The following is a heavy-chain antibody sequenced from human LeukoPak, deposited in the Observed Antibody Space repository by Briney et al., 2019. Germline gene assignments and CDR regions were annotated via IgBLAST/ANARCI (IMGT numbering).Heavy chain of an antibody. D-gene: IGHD3-22*01. CDR1: GGSIRSSCYY. J-gene: IGHJ5*02. CDR2: IYDSGST. CDR3: ARLRYDSSGYGYNWFDP. Sequence: PETLSLTCTVSGGSIRSSCYYWGWIRQPPGKGLEWIGSIYDSGSTYYNPSLKSRVTISVDTSKNQFSLKLNSVTAADTAVYYCARLRYDSSGYGYNWFDPWGQGTLVTVSS. V-gene: IGHV4-39*01.